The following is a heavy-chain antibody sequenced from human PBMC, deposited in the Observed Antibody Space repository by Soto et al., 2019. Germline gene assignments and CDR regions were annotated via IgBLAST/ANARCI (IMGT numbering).Heavy chain of an antibody. CDR3: AREGSVGSGTYYNVYYGMDV. Sequence: SETLSLTCAVYGGFFSGYYWSWIRQPPGKGLEWIGEINHSGSTNYNPSLKSRVTMSVDTSRNQFSLKLTSVTAADTAVYFCAREGSVGSGTYYNVYYGMDVWGQGTTVTVSS. J-gene: IGHJ6*02. CDR1: GGFFSGYY. D-gene: IGHD3-10*01. V-gene: IGHV4-34*01. CDR2: INHSGST.